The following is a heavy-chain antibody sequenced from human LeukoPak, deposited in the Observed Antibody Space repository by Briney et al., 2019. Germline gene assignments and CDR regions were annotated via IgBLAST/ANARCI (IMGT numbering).Heavy chain of an antibody. D-gene: IGHD7-27*01. V-gene: IGHV3-20*04. J-gene: IGHJ4*02. Sequence: PGWSLRLSCAASGFTFDDYGMSWVRQAPGKGLEWVSGINWSGGSTGYADSVKGRFTISRDNAKNSLYLQMNSLRAEDTAVYYCARDFNWGSWDYWGQGTLVTVSS. CDR1: GFTFDDYG. CDR3: ARDFNWGSWDY. CDR2: INWSGGST.